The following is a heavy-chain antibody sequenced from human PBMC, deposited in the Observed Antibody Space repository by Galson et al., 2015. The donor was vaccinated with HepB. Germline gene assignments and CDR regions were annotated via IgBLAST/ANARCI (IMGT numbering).Heavy chain of an antibody. CDR3: ARGRPGTFTVLGN. D-gene: IGHD1-1*01. Sequence: SLRLSCAASGFAFSGHWMHWVRQAPGKGLIWVSRINSDGSSSSYGDYVKGRFTISRDDAKNTLYLQLNSLRAEDTVIYYCARGRPGTFTVLGNWGQGTLVTVSS. CDR2: INSDGSSS. J-gene: IGHJ4*02. V-gene: IGHV3-74*01. CDR1: GFAFSGHW.